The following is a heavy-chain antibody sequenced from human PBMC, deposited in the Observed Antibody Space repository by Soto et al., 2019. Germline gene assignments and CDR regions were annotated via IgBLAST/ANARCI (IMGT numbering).Heavy chain of an antibody. CDR2: ILPFLGTT. J-gene: IGHJ4*02. D-gene: IGHD5-18*01. Sequence: QLQLVQSGAAVKKPGSSVKVSCKASGGTLNTYTISWVRQAPGQGLEWIGSILPFLGTTNYARKFQGRVTINADQSTSTMELSSLRSEDTAVYFCARDVTAMEALYYYDTWGQGTLVTVSS. CDR3: ARDVTAMEALYYYDT. CDR1: GGTLNTYT. V-gene: IGHV1-69*08.